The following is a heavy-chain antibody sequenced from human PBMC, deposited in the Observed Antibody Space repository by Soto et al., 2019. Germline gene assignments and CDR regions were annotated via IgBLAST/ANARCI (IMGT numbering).Heavy chain of an antibody. J-gene: IGHJ4*02. D-gene: IGHD3-16*01. CDR2: ISGNGIDT. CDR3: AKRRGEGYFDN. Sequence: EVQLLESGGGLVQPGGSLRVSCAASGITFSNYVMSWVRQAPGVGLEWVSAISGNGIDTYYADSVKGRFTISRDNSKNTLYLQINSLLVEDTAVYYCAKRRGEGYFDNWCQGTLVTVSS. V-gene: IGHV3-23*01. CDR1: GITFSNYV.